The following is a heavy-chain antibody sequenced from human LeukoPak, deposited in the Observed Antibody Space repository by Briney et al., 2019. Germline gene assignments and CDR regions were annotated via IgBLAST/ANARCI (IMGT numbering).Heavy chain of an antibody. Sequence: SETLSLPCAVYGGSFSGYYWSWIRQPPGKGLEWIGEINHSGSTNYNPSLKSRVTISVDTSKNQFSLKLSSVTAADTAVYYCARRPGNGDPSAFDPWGQGTLVTVSS. J-gene: IGHJ5*02. CDR2: INHSGST. CDR1: GGSFSGYY. V-gene: IGHV4-34*01. D-gene: IGHD4-17*01. CDR3: ARRPGNGDPSAFDP.